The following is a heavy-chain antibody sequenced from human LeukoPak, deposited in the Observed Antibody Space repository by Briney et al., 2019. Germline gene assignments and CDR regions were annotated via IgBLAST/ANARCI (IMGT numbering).Heavy chain of an antibody. Sequence: PGGSLRLSCAASGFTFSSYAMSWVRQAPGKGLEWVSAISGSGGGTYYADSVKGRFTISRDNSKNTLYLQMNSLRAEDTAVYYCAKRTYCSGGSCHYWYFDLWGRGTLVTVSS. D-gene: IGHD2-15*01. CDR3: AKRTYCSGGSCHYWYFDL. CDR2: ISGSGGGT. J-gene: IGHJ2*01. CDR1: GFTFSSYA. V-gene: IGHV3-23*01.